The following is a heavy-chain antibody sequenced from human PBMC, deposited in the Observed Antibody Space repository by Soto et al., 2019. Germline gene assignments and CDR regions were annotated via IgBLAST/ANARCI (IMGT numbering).Heavy chain of an antibody. CDR2: ISGSGGST. CDR1: GFTFSSYA. V-gene: IGHV3-23*01. CDR3: AKDGYCSSTSCYDSGMDV. Sequence: LRLSCAASGFTFSSYAMSWVRQAPGKGLEWVSAISGSGGSTYYADSVKGRFTISRDNSKNTLYLQMNSLRAEDTAVYYCAKDGYCSSTSCYDSGMDVWGQGTTVTVSS. J-gene: IGHJ6*02. D-gene: IGHD2-2*03.